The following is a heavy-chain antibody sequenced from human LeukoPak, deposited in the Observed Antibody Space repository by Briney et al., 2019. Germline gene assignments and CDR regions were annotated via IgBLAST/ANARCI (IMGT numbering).Heavy chain of an antibody. D-gene: IGHD3-22*01. CDR1: GFTFDDYA. Sequence: GGSLRLSCAASGFTFDDYAMHWVRQAPGKGLEGVSGISWNSGSIGYADSVKGRFTISRDNAENSLYLQMNSLRAEDMALYYCARGTVYYDSSDCFDYWGQGTLVTVSS. V-gene: IGHV3-9*03. CDR3: ARGTVYYDSSDCFDY. CDR2: ISWNSGSI. J-gene: IGHJ4*02.